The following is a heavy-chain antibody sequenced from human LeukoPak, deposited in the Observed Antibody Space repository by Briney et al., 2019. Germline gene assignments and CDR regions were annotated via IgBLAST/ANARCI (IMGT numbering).Heavy chain of an antibody. CDR3: ARGGATKDDAFDI. V-gene: IGHV3-21*01. D-gene: IGHD1-26*01. Sequence: TPGGSLRLSCAASGFTFSSYSMNWVRQAPGKGLEWVSSISSSSSYTYYADSVKGRFTISRDNAKNSLYLQMNSLRAEDTAVYYCARGGATKDDAFDIWGQGTMVTVSS. CDR2: ISSSSSYT. J-gene: IGHJ3*02. CDR1: GFTFSSYS.